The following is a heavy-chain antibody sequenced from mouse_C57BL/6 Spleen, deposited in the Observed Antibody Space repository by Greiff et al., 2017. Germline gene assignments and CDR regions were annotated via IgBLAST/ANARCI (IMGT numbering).Heavy chain of an antibody. J-gene: IGHJ4*01. CDR3: ASELLYAMDY. CDR1: GFTFSSYA. Sequence: EVQVVESGGGLVKPGGSLKLSCAASGFTFSSYAMSWVRQTPEKRLEWVATISDGGSYTYYPDNVKGRFTISRDNAKNNLYLQMSHLKSEDTAMYYCASELLYAMDYWGQGTSVTVSS. CDR2: ISDGGSYT. V-gene: IGHV5-4*01. D-gene: IGHD1-1*01.